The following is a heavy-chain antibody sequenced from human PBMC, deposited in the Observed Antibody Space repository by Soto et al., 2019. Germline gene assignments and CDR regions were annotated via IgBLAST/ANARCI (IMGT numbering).Heavy chain of an antibody. Sequence: SVKVSCKASGGTFSSYAISWVRQAPGQGLEWMGGIIPISGTANYAQKFQGRVTITADKSTSTAYMELSSLRSEDTAVYYCARAPSGSYYGSYYYYYGMDVWGQGTTVTVSS. V-gene: IGHV1-69*06. D-gene: IGHD1-26*01. CDR3: ARAPSGSYYGSYYYYYGMDV. J-gene: IGHJ6*02. CDR2: IIPISGTA. CDR1: GGTFSSYA.